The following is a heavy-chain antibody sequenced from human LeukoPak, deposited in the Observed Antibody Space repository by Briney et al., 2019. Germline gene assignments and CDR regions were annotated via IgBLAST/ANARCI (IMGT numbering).Heavy chain of an antibody. CDR3: ASEASSDDAFDI. CDR1: GGSISSYY. J-gene: IGHJ3*02. V-gene: IGHV4-59*01. CDR2: IYYSGST. Sequence: PSETLSLTCTVSGGSISSYYWSWIRQPPGKGLEWIGYIYYSGSTNYNPSLKSRVTTSVDTSKNQFSLKLSSVTAADTAVYYCASEASSDDAFDIWGQGTMVTVSS.